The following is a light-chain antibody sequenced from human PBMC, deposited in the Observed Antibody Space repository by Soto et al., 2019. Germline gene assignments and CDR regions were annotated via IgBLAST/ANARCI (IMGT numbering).Light chain of an antibody. CDR1: QSISSE. CDR2: GAS. CDR3: QQGHNWPLT. V-gene: IGKV3-15*01. J-gene: IGKJ2*01. Sequence: EIVMTQSPATLSVSPGESATLSCRASQSISSELAWYQQKPGQPPRLLIYGASTRATGVPARFTGSGSGSDFTLPISGLQSEDFAVYYCQQGHNWPLTFAQGPRLEI.